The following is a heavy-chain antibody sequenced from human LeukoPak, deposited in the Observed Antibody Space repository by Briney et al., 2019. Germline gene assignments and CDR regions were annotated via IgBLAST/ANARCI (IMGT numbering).Heavy chain of an antibody. CDR1: GFTFSSYS. V-gene: IGHV3-30*03. D-gene: IGHD6-6*01. CDR2: ISYGGSNK. CDR3: ARDGDSSSSLSWFDP. J-gene: IGHJ5*02. Sequence: GGSLRLSCAASGFTFSSYSMNWVRQAPGKGLEWVAVISYGGSNKYYADSVKGRFTISRDNSKNTLYLQMNSLRAEDTAVYYCARDGDSSSSLSWFDPWGQGTLVTVSS.